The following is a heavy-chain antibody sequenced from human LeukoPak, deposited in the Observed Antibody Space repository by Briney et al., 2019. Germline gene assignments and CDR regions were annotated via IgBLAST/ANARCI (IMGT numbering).Heavy chain of an antibody. J-gene: IGHJ4*02. Sequence: SETLSLTCTVSGGSISSSTYYWGWIRQPPGKGLEWIGSIYYGGSTYYNPSLKSRVTISVDTSKNQFSLRLSSVTAADTAVYYCASVASSGYYYEIDYWGQGTLVIVSS. CDR2: IYYGGST. CDR3: ASVASSGYYYEIDY. V-gene: IGHV4-39*01. D-gene: IGHD3-22*01. CDR1: GGSISSSTYY.